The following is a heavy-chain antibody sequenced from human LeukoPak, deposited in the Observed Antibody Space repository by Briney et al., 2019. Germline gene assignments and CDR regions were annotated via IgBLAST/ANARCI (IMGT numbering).Heavy chain of an antibody. D-gene: IGHD4-17*01. CDR3: ARDLTPLRYGDYQPLWFDP. J-gene: IGHJ5*02. CDR2: ISSSSSYI. V-gene: IGHV3-21*01. Sequence: GGSLRLSCAASGFTFSSYSMNWVRQAPGKGLEWVSSISSSSSYIYYADSVKGRFTISRANAKNSLYLQMNSLRAEDTAVYYCARDLTPLRYGDYQPLWFDPWGQGTLVTVSS. CDR1: GFTFSSYS.